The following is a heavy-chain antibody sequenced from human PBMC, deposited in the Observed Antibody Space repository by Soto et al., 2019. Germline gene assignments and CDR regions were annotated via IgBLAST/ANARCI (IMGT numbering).Heavy chain of an antibody. CDR3: AIDNGYYDF. V-gene: IGHV1-18*01. J-gene: IGHJ4*02. CDR2: ISTTSGNT. Sequence: ASVKVSCKTSGYAFSIYRINWVRQAPGHGLEWMAWISTTSGNTHYAERVQGRVTVTLNKSASTASMEMWGLTSDDTAVYFCAIDNGYYDFWGQGTLVTVSS. D-gene: IGHD2-8*01. CDR1: GYAFSIYR.